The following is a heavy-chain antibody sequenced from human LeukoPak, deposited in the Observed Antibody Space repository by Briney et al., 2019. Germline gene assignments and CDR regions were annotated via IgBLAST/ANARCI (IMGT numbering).Heavy chain of an antibody. CDR3: ARDWDIVVVPAAD. D-gene: IGHD2-2*01. CDR2: ISSSSCYI. J-gene: IGHJ4*02. Sequence: GGSLRLSCAASGFTFSSYSMNWVRQAPGKGLEWVSSISSSSCYIYYADSVKGRFTISRDNAKKSLYLQMNSLRAEDTAVYYCARDWDIVVVPAADWGQGTLVTVSS. CDR1: GFTFSSYS. V-gene: IGHV3-21*01.